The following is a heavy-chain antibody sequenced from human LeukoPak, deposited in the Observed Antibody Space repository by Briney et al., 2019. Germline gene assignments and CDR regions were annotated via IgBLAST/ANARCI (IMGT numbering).Heavy chain of an antibody. V-gene: IGHV4-4*07. CDR2: IYTSGST. CDR1: GGSISSYY. Sequence: SETLSLTCTVSGGSISSYYWSWIRQPAGKGLEWIGRIYTSGSTNYNPSLKSRVTISVDTSKNQFSLKLSSVTAADTAVYYCARDHYDSSGYYPYWYFDLWGRGTLVTVSS. D-gene: IGHD3-22*01. J-gene: IGHJ2*01. CDR3: ARDHYDSSGYYPYWYFDL.